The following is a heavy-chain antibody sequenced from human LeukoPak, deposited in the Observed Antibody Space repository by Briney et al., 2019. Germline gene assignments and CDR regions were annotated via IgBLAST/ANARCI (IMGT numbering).Heavy chain of an antibody. CDR1: GYTFTSYG. CDR3: ARGPRYCSSTSCYSVEGDY. CDR2: ISAYNGNT. D-gene: IGHD2-2*01. Sequence: ASVKVSCKASGYTFTSYGISWVRQVPGQGLEWMGWISAYNGNTNYAQKLQGRVTMTTDTSTSTAYMELRSLRSDDTAVYYCARGPRYCSSTSCYSVEGDYWGQGTLVTVSS. V-gene: IGHV1-18*01. J-gene: IGHJ4*02.